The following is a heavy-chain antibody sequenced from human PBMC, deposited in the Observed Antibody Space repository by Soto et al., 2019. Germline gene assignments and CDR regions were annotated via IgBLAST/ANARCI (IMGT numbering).Heavy chain of an antibody. CDR1: GYTFTSYG. D-gene: IGHD2-15*01. V-gene: IGHV1-18*04. Sequence: QVQLVQSGAEVKKPGASVKVSCKSSGYTFTSYGISWVRQAPGQGLEWMGWISAYNGNTNYAQKLQGRGTMTTDTATSTAYMELRSLRSDDTAVYYCARDWRLGYCSGGSCLGFDYWGQGTLVTVSS. CDR2: ISAYNGNT. J-gene: IGHJ4*02. CDR3: ARDWRLGYCSGGSCLGFDY.